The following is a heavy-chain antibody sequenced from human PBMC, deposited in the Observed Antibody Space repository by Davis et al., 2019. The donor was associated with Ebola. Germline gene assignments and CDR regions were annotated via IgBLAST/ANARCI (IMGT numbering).Heavy chain of an antibody. D-gene: IGHD5-18*01. J-gene: IGHJ4*02. CDR3: AKDSLRIQLWVLLDY. CDR2: ISCSGGST. Sequence: GASLKISCASSGFTFSTYAMTWVRQPPGKGLEWVSAISCSGGSTYYADSVKGRFTISRDNSKNTLYLQMNSLRAEDTAVYYCAKDSLRIQLWVLLDYWGQGTLVTVSS. V-gene: IGHV3-23*01. CDR1: GFTFSTYA.